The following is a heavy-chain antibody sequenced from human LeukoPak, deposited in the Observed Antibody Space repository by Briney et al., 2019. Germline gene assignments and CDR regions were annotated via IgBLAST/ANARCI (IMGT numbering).Heavy chain of an antibody. J-gene: IGHJ6*03. V-gene: IGHV4-59*01. CDR3: ASSSPGYCSSTSCYGYYYYYMDV. D-gene: IGHD2-2*01. Sequence: SETLSLTCTVSGGSISSYYWSWIRQPPGKGLEWIGYIYYSGSTNYNPSLKSRVTISVDTSKNQFSLKLSSVTAADTAVYYCASSSPGYCSSTSCYGYYYYYMDVWGKGTTVTVSS. CDR2: IYYSGST. CDR1: GGSISSYY.